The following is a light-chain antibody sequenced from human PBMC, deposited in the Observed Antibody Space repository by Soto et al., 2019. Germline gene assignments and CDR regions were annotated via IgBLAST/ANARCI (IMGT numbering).Light chain of an antibody. CDR2: DIS. CDR1: QSVGNS. V-gene: IGKV3-11*01. CDR3: QQRSNWPGIT. J-gene: IGKJ5*01. Sequence: IVLTQSPATLSLSPGERATLSCRASQSVGNSLAWYQQKPGQAPSLLIYDISARATGIPARFSGSGSGPDFTLTISSLEPEDFAVYYCQQRSNWPGITFGQGTRLEIK.